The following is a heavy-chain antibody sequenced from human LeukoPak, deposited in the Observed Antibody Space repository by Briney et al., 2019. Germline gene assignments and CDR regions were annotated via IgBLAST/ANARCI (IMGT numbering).Heavy chain of an antibody. J-gene: IGHJ4*02. CDR2: IIPIFGTA. CDR3: ARDLKGDSDFDY. D-gene: IGHD3-22*01. V-gene: IGHV1-69*13. CDR1: GGTFSSYA. Sequence: SVKVSCKASGGTFSSYAISWVRQAPGQGLEWMGGIIPIFGTANYAQKFQGRVTITADESTSTAYMELSSLRSEDTAVYYCARDLKGDSDFDYWGQGTLVTVSS.